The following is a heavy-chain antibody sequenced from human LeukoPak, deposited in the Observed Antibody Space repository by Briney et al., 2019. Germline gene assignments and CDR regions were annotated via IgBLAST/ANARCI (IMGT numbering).Heavy chain of an antibody. J-gene: IGHJ6*04. CDR2: IYYSGST. CDR1: GGSISSYY. D-gene: IGHD3-10*01. CDR3: AREPHSMKYYYGSGSLAGILDV. Sequence: SETLSLTCTVSGGSISSYYWSWIRQPPGKGLEWIGYIYYSGSTNYNPSLKSRVTISVDTSKNQFSLKLSSVTAADTAVYYCAREPHSMKYYYGSGSLAGILDVWGKGTMVTVSS. V-gene: IGHV4-59*01.